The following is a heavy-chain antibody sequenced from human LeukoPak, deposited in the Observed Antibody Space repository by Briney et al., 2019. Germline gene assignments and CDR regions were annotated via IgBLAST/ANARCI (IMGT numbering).Heavy chain of an antibody. CDR2: IYHSGST. Sequence: SETLSLTCTVSGGSISNYYWSWIRQPPGKGLEWIGYIYHSGSTNYNPSLKSRVTISVDTSKNQFSLKVSSVTAADTAIYYCARGPNTAGNYRAFDLWGQGTKVTVSS. D-gene: IGHD4-11*01. J-gene: IGHJ3*01. CDR1: GGSISNYY. V-gene: IGHV4-59*01. CDR3: ARGPNTAGNYRAFDL.